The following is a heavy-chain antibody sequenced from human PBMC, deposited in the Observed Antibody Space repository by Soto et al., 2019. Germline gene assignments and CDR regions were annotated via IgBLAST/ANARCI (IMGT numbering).Heavy chain of an antibody. D-gene: IGHD6-19*01. CDR1: GFTFSSYA. J-gene: IGHJ3*02. CDR2: ISGSGGNT. CDR3: AKEERQWLGEHDAFDI. V-gene: IGHV3-23*01. Sequence: GGSLRLSCAASGFTFSSYAMSWVRQAPGKGLEWVSAISGSGGNTYYADSVKGRFTISRDNSKNTLYLQMNSLRAEDTAVYYCAKEERQWLGEHDAFDIWGQGTMVTVSS.